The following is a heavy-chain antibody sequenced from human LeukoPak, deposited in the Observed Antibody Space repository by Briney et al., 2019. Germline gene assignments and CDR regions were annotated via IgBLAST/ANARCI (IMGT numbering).Heavy chain of an antibody. CDR3: ARQDARIAAGYYFDY. J-gene: IGHJ4*02. CDR1: GGSISSSSYY. D-gene: IGHD6-13*01. Sequence: PSETLSRTCTVSGGSISSSSYYWGWIRQPPGKGLEWIGSIYYSGSTYYNPSLKSRVTISVDTSKNQFSLKLSSVTAADTAVYYCARQDARIAAGYYFDYWGQGTLVTVSS. CDR2: IYYSGST. V-gene: IGHV4-39*01.